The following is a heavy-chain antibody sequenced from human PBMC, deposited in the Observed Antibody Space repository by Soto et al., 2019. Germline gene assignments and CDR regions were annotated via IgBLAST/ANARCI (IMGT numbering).Heavy chain of an antibody. CDR1: GFTFSSYS. CDR2: LYSGGNT. D-gene: IGHD2-2*01. J-gene: IGHJ4*02. Sequence: GSLRLSCAASGFTFSSYSMSWVRQAPGKGLEWVSILYSGGNTYYADSVEGRFTISRDGSKNTLYLHMNSLRAEDTAVYYCALRRVAYADFWGQGTRVTVSS. V-gene: IGHV3-53*01. CDR3: ALRRVAYADF.